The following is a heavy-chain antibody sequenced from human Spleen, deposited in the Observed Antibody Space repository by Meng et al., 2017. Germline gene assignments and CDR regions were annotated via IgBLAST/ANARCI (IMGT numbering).Heavy chain of an antibody. V-gene: IGHV4-34*01. D-gene: IGHD1-26*01. J-gene: IGHJ4*02. CDR3: AGSVVGATTGDY. CDR1: GGSFRGYY. Sequence: QGQLLQWGDGLLKPSETLSLTCAVYGGSFRGYYWSWIRQPPGKGLEWIGEINHGGSTNYNPSLKSRLTISVDTSKNQFSLKLSSVTAADTAVYYGAGSVVGATTGDYWGQGTLVTVS. CDR2: INHGGST.